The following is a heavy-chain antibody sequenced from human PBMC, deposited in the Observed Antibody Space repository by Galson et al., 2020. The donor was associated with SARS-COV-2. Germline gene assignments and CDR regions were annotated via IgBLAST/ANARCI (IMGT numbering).Heavy chain of an antibody. CDR1: GYTFRNYG. J-gene: IGHJ2*01. CDR3: ARDVTGDPYWDFDL. D-gene: IGHD7-27*01. CDR2: ISAYKGNT. Sequence: ASVKVSREASGYTFRNYGISWVRQAPGQGLEWMGWISAYKGNTKYAQSLQGRVTMTADTSTNTAYMELRSLRSDDTAVYYCARDVTGDPYWDFDLWGRGTLVTVSA. V-gene: IGHV1-18*01.